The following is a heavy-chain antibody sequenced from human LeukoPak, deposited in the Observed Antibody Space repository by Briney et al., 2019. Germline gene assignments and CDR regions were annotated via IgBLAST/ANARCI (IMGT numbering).Heavy chain of an antibody. CDR1: GGTFSSYA. J-gene: IGHJ3*02. Sequence: ASVKVSCKASGGTFSSYAISWVRQAPGRGLEWMGWINPNSGGTNYAQKFQGRVTMTRDTSISTAYMELSRLRSDDTAVYYCARAGYSSGWYRERAFDIWGQGTMVTVSS. V-gene: IGHV1-2*02. D-gene: IGHD6-19*01. CDR2: INPNSGGT. CDR3: ARAGYSSGWYRERAFDI.